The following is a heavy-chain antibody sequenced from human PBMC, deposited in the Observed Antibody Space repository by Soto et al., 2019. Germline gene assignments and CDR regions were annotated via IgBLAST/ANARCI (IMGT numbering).Heavy chain of an antibody. D-gene: IGHD3-9*01. CDR2: INHSGST. CDR1: GGSFSGYY. Sequence: SETLSLTCAVYGGSFSGYYWSWIRQPPGKGLEWIGEINHSGSTNYNPSLKSRVTISVDTSKNQFSLKLSSVTAADTAVYYCARETLRYFDWSGSYYFDYWGQGTLVT. CDR3: ARETLRYFDWSGSYYFDY. V-gene: IGHV4-34*01. J-gene: IGHJ4*02.